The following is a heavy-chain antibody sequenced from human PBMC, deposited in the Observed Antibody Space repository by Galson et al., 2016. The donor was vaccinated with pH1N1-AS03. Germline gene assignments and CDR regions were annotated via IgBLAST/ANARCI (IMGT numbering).Heavy chain of an antibody. CDR3: AREGCGARSTTGCYASGLGRRCYMDV. Sequence: TLSLTCAVSGDSIRSDTYAWSWIRQPAEKGLEWVGRVYPGLSSNYNPSLKGRVTISVDTSKNQFSLKLRSVTAADTAVYYCAREGCGARSTTGCYASGLGRRCYMDVWGKGTTVTVSS. CDR1: GDSIRSDTYA. J-gene: IGHJ6*04. CDR2: VYPGLSS. V-gene: IGHV4-61*02. D-gene: IGHD2-2*01.